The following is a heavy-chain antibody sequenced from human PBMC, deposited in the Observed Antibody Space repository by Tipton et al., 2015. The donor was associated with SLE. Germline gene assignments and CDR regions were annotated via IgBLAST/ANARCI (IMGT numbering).Heavy chain of an antibody. Sequence: TLSLTCTVSGGSISSHYWSWIRQSPEKGLEWIGYVYHSGSTNYNPSLKGRVTISVDKSKKQYFLNLSSVTAADTAVYYGASLADFGMDVWGQGTTVSVSS. CDR2: VYHSGST. CDR3: ASLADFGMDV. J-gene: IGHJ6*02. V-gene: IGHV4-59*11. CDR1: GGSISSHY. D-gene: IGHD3-3*01.